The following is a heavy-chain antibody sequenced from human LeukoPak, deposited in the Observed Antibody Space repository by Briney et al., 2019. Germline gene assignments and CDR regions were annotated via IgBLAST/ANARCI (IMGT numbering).Heavy chain of an antibody. CDR1: GGSISSYY. J-gene: IGHJ5*02. Sequence: ASETLSLTCTVSGGSISSYYWSWIRQPPGKGLEWIGYIYYSGSTNYNPSLKSRVNILIDTSKNQFSLKLTSVTAADTAVYYCARGLGYCSSITCPSWFDPWGQGTLVTVSS. CDR2: IYYSGST. CDR3: ARGLGYCSSITCPSWFDP. V-gene: IGHV4-59*12. D-gene: IGHD2-2*01.